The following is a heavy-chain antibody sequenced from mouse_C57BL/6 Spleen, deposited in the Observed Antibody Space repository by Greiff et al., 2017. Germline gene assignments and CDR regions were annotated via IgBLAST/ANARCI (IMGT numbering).Heavy chain of an antibody. V-gene: IGHV5-15*01. CDR1: GFTFSDYG. D-gene: IGHD4-1*01. CDR3: ARKEGTGTSFAY. Sequence: EVMLVESGGGLVQPGGSLKLSCAASGFTFSDYGMAWVRQAPRKGPEWVAFISNLAYSIYYADTVTGRFTISRENAKNTLYLEMSSLRSEDTAMYYCARKEGTGTSFAYWGQVTLVTVSA. J-gene: IGHJ3*01. CDR2: ISNLAYSI.